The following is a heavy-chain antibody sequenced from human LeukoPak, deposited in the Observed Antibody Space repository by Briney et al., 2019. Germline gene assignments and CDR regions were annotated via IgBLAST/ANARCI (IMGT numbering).Heavy chain of an antibody. D-gene: IGHD4-17*01. V-gene: IGHV3-21*01. CDR3: ASYGDYNDAFDI. CDR2: ISSSSSYI. Sequence: GGSLRPSCAASGFTFSSYSMNWVRQAPGKGLEWVSSISSSSSYIYYADSVMGRFTISRDNAKSSLYLQMNSLRAEDTAVYYCASYGDYNDAFDIWGQGTMVTVSS. CDR1: GFTFSSYS. J-gene: IGHJ3*02.